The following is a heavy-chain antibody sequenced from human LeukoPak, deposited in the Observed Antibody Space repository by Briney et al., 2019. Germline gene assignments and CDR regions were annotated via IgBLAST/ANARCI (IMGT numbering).Heavy chain of an antibody. CDR3: AKDRRYDSSGLGDY. V-gene: IGHV3-30*18. J-gene: IGHJ4*02. D-gene: IGHD3-22*01. CDR1: GFTFSSYG. Sequence: PGRSLRLSCAASGFTFSSYGMHWVRQAPGKGLEWVAVISYDGSNKYYADSVKGRFTISRDNSKNTLYLQMNSLRAEDTAVYYCAKDRRYDSSGLGDYWGQGTLVTVSS. CDR2: ISYDGSNK.